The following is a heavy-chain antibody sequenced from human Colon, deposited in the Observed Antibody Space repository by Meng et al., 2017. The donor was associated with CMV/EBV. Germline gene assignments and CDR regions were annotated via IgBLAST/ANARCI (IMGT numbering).Heavy chain of an antibody. CDR1: GFTVSSNY. CDR2: MYSNGAR. J-gene: IGHJ6*02. Sequence: GESLKISCAASGFTVSSNYMTWVRQAPGKGLEWVSIMYSNGARYYADSVKGRFTISRDNSKNTLYLQMYNLRAEDTAVYYCARETSSPAIYYYYYGMDVWGQGTTVTVSS. CDR3: ARETSSPAIYYYYYGMDV. V-gene: IGHV3-53*01. D-gene: IGHD2-2*01.